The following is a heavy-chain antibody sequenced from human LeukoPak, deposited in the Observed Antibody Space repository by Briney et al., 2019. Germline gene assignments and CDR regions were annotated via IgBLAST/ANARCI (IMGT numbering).Heavy chain of an antibody. CDR2: IYYSGST. V-gene: IGHV4-59*01. CDR3: AREPRIHSSGWYYFDY. CDR1: GASISSYY. D-gene: IGHD6-19*01. Sequence: SETLPLTCTVSGASISSYYWSWIRQPPGKGLEWIGYIYYSGSTNYNPSLKSRVTISVDTSKNHFSLKLSSVTAADTAVYYCAREPRIHSSGWYYFDYWGQGTLVTVSS. J-gene: IGHJ4*02.